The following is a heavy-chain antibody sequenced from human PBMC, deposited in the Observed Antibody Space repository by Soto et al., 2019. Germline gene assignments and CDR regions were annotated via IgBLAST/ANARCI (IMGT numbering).Heavy chain of an antibody. V-gene: IGHV1-3*01. Sequence: ASVKVSCKASGYTFTSYSMHWVRQAPGQRLEWMGWNNAGNGNTKYSQKLQGRITISRDTSASTAYMELSSLRSEDTAAYYCARGGYCSGGACYDYWGQGTLVTVSS. CDR3: ARGGYCSGGACYDY. D-gene: IGHD2-15*01. J-gene: IGHJ4*02. CDR2: NNAGNGNT. CDR1: GYTFTSYS.